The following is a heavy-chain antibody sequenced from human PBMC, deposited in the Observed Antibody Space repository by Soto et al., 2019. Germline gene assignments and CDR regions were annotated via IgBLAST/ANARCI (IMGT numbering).Heavy chain of an antibody. V-gene: IGHV1-69*01. CDR3: ARFFYDFWSGYYLGWFDP. J-gene: IGHJ5*02. Sequence: QVQLVQSGAEVKKPGSSVKVSCKASGGTFSSYAISWVRQAPGQGLEWMGGIIPIFGTANYAQKFQGRVTITADESTSTAYMELSSLRSEDTAVYYFARFFYDFWSGYYLGWFDPWGQGTLVTVSS. D-gene: IGHD3-3*01. CDR2: IIPIFGTA. CDR1: GGTFSSYA.